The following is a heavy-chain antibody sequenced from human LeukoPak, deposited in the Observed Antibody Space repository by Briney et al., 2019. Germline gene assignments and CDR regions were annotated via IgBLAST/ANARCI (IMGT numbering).Heavy chain of an antibody. CDR3: ARSTYYYDSSGYYWYYYYYMDV. J-gene: IGHJ6*03. Sequence: GASVKVSCKASGYTFTSYGISWVRQAPGQGLEWMGWISAYNGNTSYAQKLQGRVTMTTDTSTSTAYMELRSLRSDDTAVYYCARSTYYYDSSGYYWYYYYYMDVWGKGTTVTVSS. V-gene: IGHV1-18*01. CDR2: ISAYNGNT. D-gene: IGHD3-22*01. CDR1: GYTFTSYG.